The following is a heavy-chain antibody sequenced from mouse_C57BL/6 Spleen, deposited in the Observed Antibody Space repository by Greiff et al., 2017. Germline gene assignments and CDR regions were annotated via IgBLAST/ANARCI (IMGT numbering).Heavy chain of an antibody. CDR2: IYPSDSET. Sequence: QVQLQQPGAELVRPGSSVKLSCKASGYTFTSYWMDWVKQRPGQGLEWIGNIYPSDSETHYNQKFKDKATLTVDKSSSTAYMQLSSLTSEDSAVYYCAREDVWLGRENYLDYWGQGTTLTVSS. V-gene: IGHV1-61*01. J-gene: IGHJ2*01. CDR1: GYTFTSYW. D-gene: IGHD2-2*01. CDR3: AREDVWLGRENYLDY.